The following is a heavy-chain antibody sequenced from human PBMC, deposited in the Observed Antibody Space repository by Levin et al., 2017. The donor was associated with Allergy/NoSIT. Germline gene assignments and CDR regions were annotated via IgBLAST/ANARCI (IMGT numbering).Heavy chain of an antibody. Sequence: PSETLSLTCTVSGGSLSSGDYYWSWIRQSPGKGLEWIGCIYYTGSPYYNPSLKGRLFISMDTSKSQFSLRVRSVTAADTAVYYCARNCTSAGCSAGAAFDIWGQGTMVTVSS. D-gene: IGHD2-8*01. J-gene: IGHJ3*02. CDR2: IYYTGSP. CDR3: ARNCTSAGCSAGAAFDI. CDR1: GGSLSSGDYY. V-gene: IGHV4-30-4*08.